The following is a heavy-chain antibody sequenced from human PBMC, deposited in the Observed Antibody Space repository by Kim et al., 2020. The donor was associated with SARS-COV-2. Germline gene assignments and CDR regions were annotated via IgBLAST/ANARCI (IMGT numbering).Heavy chain of an antibody. V-gene: IGHV4-59*01. CDR3: ARSVEMATLGAFDFDY. D-gene: IGHD5-12*01. Sequence: SLKSRVTISVDPSKNQFSLKLSSVTAADTAVYYCARSVEMATLGAFDFDYWGQGTLVTVSS. J-gene: IGHJ4*02.